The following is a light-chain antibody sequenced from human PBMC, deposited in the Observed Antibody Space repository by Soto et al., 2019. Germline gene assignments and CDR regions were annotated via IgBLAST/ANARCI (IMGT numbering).Light chain of an antibody. CDR1: QSVSSNN. CDR3: QQYGSSPWT. V-gene: IGKV3-20*01. CDR2: GAS. J-gene: IGKJ1*01. Sequence: EIVLTQSPGTLSLSPGERATLSCRASQSVSSNNLVWYQQKPGQAPRLLIYGASYRAAGIPDRFSGSGSGTDFTLTISRLEPEVFALYYCQQYGSSPWTFGQGTKVEIK.